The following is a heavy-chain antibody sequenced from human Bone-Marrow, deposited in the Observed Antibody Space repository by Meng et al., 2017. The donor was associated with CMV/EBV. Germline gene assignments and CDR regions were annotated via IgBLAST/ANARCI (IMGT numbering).Heavy chain of an antibody. D-gene: IGHD2-2*02. CDR3: ARGQGYCGSTSCYTGPWDYWYFDL. J-gene: IGHJ2*01. CDR2: VSYDETHK. V-gene: IGHV3-30-3*01. Sequence: LHWVRQAPGKGLEWLAVVSYDETHKYYADSVRGRFTISRDNSKNTLYLQMNSLRVDDTAVYFCARGQGYCGSTSCYTGPWDYWYFDLWGRGTLVTVSS.